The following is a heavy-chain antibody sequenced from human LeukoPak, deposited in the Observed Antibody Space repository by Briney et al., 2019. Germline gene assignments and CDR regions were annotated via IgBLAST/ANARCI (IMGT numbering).Heavy chain of an antibody. D-gene: IGHD3-22*01. J-gene: IGHJ4*02. CDR2: IYHSGST. CDR1: GYSISSGYY. V-gene: IGHV4-38-2*02. Sequence: SETLSLTCAVSGYSISSGYYWGWIRQPPGKGLEWIGSIYHSGSTYYNPSLKSRVTISVDTSKNQFSLKLSSVTAADTAVYYCARDTYYYDSSGYSYFDYWSQGTLVTVSS. CDR3: ARDTYYYDSSGYSYFDY.